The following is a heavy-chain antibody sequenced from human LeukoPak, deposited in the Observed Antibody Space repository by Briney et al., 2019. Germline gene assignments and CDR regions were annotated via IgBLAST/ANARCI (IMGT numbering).Heavy chain of an antibody. CDR2: ISGSGGST. V-gene: IGHV3-23*01. CDR1: GFTFSNYG. J-gene: IGHJ4*02. CDR3: AKSAIVGATYRGNY. D-gene: IGHD1-26*01. Sequence: PGGSLRLPCAASGFTFSNYGMSWVRQAPGKGPQWVSAISGSGGSTYYADSVKGRFTISRDNSKNTLYLQMNSLRAEDTAVYYCAKSAIVGATYRGNYWGQGTLVTVSS.